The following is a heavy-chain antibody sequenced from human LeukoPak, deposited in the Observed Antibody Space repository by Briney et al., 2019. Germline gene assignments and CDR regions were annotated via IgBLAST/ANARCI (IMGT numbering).Heavy chain of an antibody. J-gene: IGHJ3*02. CDR3: ARDPGYCSGGSCYPDAFDI. CDR2: LYNSGSA. D-gene: IGHD2-15*01. Sequence: SETLSLTCTVSGGSITSTYYYWGWIRQPPGKRLEWIGSLYNSGSAYYNPSLKSRVTISVDTSKNQFSLKLSSVTAADTAVYYCARDPGYCSGGSCYPDAFDIWGQGTMVTVSS. V-gene: IGHV4-39*07. CDR1: GGSITSTYYY.